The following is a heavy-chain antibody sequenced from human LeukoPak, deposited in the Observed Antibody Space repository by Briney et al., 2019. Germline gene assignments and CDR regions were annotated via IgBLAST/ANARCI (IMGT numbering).Heavy chain of an antibody. D-gene: IGHD3-10*01. CDR2: ISSSSSTI. J-gene: IGHJ4*02. CDR1: GLTISSYS. V-gene: IGHV3-48*01. Sequence: GGSLRLSCAASGLTISSYSMNWVRQAPGKGLQWVSYISSSSSTIYYADSVKGRFTISRDNAKNSLYLQMNSLRAEDTAVYYCARAPRFGETFPAYWGQGTLATVSS. CDR3: ARAPRFGETFPAY.